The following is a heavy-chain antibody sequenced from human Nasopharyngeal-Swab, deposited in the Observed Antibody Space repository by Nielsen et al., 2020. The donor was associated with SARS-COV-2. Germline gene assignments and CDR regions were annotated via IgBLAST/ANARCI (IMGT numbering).Heavy chain of an antibody. J-gene: IGHJ4*02. CDR2: IYYSGST. V-gene: IGHV4-59*01. CDR1: GGSISSYY. Sequence: SETLSLTCTVSGGSISSYYWSWIRQPPGKGLEWIGYIYYSGSTNYNPSLKSRVTISVDTSKNQFSLKLSSATAADTAVYYCARDRRGGDGFDYWGQGTLVTVSS. CDR3: ARDRRGGDGFDY. D-gene: IGHD2-21*02.